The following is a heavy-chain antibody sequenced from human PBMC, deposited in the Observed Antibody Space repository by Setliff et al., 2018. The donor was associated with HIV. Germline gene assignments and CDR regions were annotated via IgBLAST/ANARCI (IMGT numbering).Heavy chain of an antibody. D-gene: IGHD2-2*01. CDR3: ARARGGCGSTSCPEAYYYYMDV. J-gene: IGHJ6*03. CDR2: IYYSGST. Sequence: SETLSLTCTVSGGSFSSGGYYWSWIRQLPGKGLEWIGYIYYSGSTYYNPSLKSRITRSVDTSENQFSLKVSSVTAAATAVYYCARARGGCGSTSCPEAYYYYMDVWGKGTSVAVSS. CDR1: GGSFSSGGYY. V-gene: IGHV4-31*03.